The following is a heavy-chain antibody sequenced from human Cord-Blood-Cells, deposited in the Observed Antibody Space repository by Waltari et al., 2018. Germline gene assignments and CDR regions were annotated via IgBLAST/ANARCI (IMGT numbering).Heavy chain of an antibody. V-gene: IGHV3-66*01. CDR3: ARVRYYYFDY. CDR1: GFTVSSNY. J-gene: IGHJ4*02. CDR2: IYSGGST. Sequence: EVQLVETGGGVVQPGGSLRLSCAASGFTVSSNYMSWVRQAPGKGLEWVSVIYSGGSTYYADSVKGRFTISRDNSKNTLYLQMNSLRAEDTAVYYCARVRYYYFDYWGQGTLVTVSS. D-gene: IGHD1-1*01.